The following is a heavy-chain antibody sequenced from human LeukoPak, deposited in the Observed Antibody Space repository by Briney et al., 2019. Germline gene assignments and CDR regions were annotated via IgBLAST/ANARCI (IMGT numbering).Heavy chain of an antibody. CDR2: INTDNGNT. J-gene: IGHJ5*02. CDR3: ARKGCTGDCYRFDP. V-gene: IGHV1-18*01. Sequence: ASVKVSCTASGYTFNTYGISWVRQAPGHRPEWMGWINTDNGNTKYAQKFQGRVTMTTDTSTSTAYMELNSLRSDDTAVYYCARKGCTGDCYRFDPWGQGTLVTVSS. CDR1: GYTFNTYG. D-gene: IGHD2-21*02.